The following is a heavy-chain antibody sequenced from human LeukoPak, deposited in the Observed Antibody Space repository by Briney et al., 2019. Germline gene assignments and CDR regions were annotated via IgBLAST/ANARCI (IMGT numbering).Heavy chain of an antibody. D-gene: IGHD3-22*01. CDR1: GYTFIIYG. J-gene: IGHJ3*02. CDR3: ARLLPNAFYI. CDR2: ISGNT. Sequence: GASVKVSFKGSGYTFIIYGISWVRQAPGQRLEWMGWISGNTNYAQKLQGRVTMTTDTSTSTAYMELRSLRSDDTAVYYCARLLPNAFYIWSQGTMVTVSS. V-gene: IGHV1-18*01.